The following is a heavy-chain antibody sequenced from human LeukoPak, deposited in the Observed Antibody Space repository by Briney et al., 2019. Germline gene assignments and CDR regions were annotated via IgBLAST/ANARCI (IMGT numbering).Heavy chain of an antibody. CDR3: AKDLKDFWSGYYDWGYFDY. J-gene: IGHJ4*02. Sequence: PGGSLRLSCAASGFTFSSYAMSWARQAPGKGLEWVSAISGSGGSTYYADSVKGRFTISRDNSKNTLYLQMNSLRAEDTAVYYCAKDLKDFWSGYYDWGYFDYWGQGTLVTVSS. V-gene: IGHV3-23*01. CDR1: GFTFSSYA. D-gene: IGHD3-3*01. CDR2: ISGSGGST.